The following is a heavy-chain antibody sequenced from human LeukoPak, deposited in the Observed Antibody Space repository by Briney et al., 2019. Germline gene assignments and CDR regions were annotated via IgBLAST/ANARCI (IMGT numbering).Heavy chain of an antibody. D-gene: IGHD6-13*01. J-gene: IGHJ4*02. Sequence: GASVKVSCPASGYTLTAYYMHWVRQAPGQGLEWIGWINPNSGDTSYVQKFQGRVTMTRDTSISTAYMELNSLKSDDTAAYYCARGRKMAAAGTESPGLFDYWGQGTLVAVSS. CDR3: ARGRKMAAAGTESPGLFDY. V-gene: IGHV1-2*02. CDR2: INPNSGDT. CDR1: GYTLTAYY.